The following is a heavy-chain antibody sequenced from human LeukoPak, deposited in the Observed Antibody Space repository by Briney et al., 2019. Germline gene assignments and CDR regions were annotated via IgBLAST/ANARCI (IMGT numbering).Heavy chain of an antibody. CDR2: IIPIFGTA. Sequence: SVKVSCKASGGTFSSYAISWVRQAPGQGLEWMGGIIPIFGTANYAQKFQGRVTITADESTSTAYMELSSLRSEDTAVYYCARDHAAGWELPLNWFDPWGQGTLVTVSS. V-gene: IGHV1-69*13. J-gene: IGHJ5*02. CDR1: GGTFSSYA. D-gene: IGHD4-23*01. CDR3: ARDHAAGWELPLNWFDP.